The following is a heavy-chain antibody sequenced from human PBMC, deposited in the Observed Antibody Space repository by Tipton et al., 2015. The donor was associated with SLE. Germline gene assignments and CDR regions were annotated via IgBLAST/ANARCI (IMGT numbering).Heavy chain of an antibody. CDR1: GDSISSSNYY. Sequence: TLSLTCTVSGDSISSSNYYWGWVRQPPGKGLEWIASIIYSGNTYYNPSLKSRVTISVDTSKNQFSLNLSSVTAADTALYYCARRRGSSWYEDYFDYWGQGTLVTVSS. J-gene: IGHJ4*02. D-gene: IGHD6-13*01. V-gene: IGHV4-39*07. CDR3: ARRRGSSWYEDYFDY. CDR2: IIYSGNT.